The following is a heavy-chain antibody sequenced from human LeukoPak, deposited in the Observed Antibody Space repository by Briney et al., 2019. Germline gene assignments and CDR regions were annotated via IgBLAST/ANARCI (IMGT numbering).Heavy chain of an antibody. V-gene: IGHV3-33*01. Sequence: QPGRSLRLSCAASGFTFSSYGMHWVRQAPGKGLECVAFIWYDGSNKYYADSVKGRFTISRDSSKNTLYLQMNSLRAEDTAVYYCARELGSNWFDPWGQGTLVTVSS. D-gene: IGHD6-25*01. CDR3: ARELGSNWFDP. CDR2: IWYDGSNK. CDR1: GFTFSSYG. J-gene: IGHJ5*02.